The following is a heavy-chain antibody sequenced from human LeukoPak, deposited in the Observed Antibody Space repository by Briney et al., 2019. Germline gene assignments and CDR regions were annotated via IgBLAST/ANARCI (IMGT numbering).Heavy chain of an antibody. V-gene: IGHV3-9*01. CDR2: ISWNSGSI. Sequence: GRSLRLSCAASGFTFDDYAMHWVRQAPGKGLEWVSGISWNSGSIGYADSVKGRFTISRDNSKSTLLLQMNSLRAEDTAVYYCAKVRWDNSGWYYLDSWGQGTLVTVSS. D-gene: IGHD6-19*01. CDR3: AKVRWDNSGWYYLDS. CDR1: GFTFDDYA. J-gene: IGHJ4*02.